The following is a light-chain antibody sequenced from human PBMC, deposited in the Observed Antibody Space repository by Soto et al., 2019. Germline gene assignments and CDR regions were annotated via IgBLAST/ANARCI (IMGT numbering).Light chain of an antibody. CDR3: SSYTGSSTSVV. J-gene: IGLJ2*01. CDR1: SSDVGGYNY. V-gene: IGLV2-14*01. CDR2: DVS. Sequence: QSALTQPASVSGSPGQSITISCTGTSSDVGGYNYVSWYQQHPGKAPKLMIYDVSNRPSGVSNRFSGSKSANTASLTISGLQAEDEADYYCSSYTGSSTSVVFGGRTKVTVL.